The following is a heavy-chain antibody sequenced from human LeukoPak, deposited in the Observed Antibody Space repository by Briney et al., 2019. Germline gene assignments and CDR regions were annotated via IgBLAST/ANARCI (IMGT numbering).Heavy chain of an antibody. CDR2: ISSSSSYI. CDR1: GFTFSTYS. D-gene: IGHD3-22*01. Sequence: GGSLRLSRAASGFTFSTYSMNWVRQAPGKGLEWVSSISSSSSYIYYADSVKGRFTISRDNAKNSLYLQMNSLRAEDTAVYYCARDRGHYYDSSGADYWGQGTLVTVSS. CDR3: ARDRGHYYDSSGADY. J-gene: IGHJ4*02. V-gene: IGHV3-21*01.